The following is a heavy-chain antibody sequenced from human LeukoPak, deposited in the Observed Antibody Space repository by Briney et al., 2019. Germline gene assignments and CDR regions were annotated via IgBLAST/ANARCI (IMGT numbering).Heavy chain of an antibody. D-gene: IGHD4-23*01. V-gene: IGHV3-48*04. CDR2: ISSSSSTI. CDR1: GFTFSSYS. J-gene: IGHJ4*02. Sequence: PGGSLRLSCAASGFTFSSYSMNWVRQAPGKGLEWVSYISSSSSTIYYADSAKGRFTISRDNAKNSLYLQMNSLRAEDTAVYYCARHTFDYGGLNGDYWGQGTLVTVSS. CDR3: ARHTFDYGGLNGDY.